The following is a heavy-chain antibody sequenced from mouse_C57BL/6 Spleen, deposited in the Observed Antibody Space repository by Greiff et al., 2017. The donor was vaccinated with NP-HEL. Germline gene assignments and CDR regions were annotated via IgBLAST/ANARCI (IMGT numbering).Heavy chain of an antibody. CDR1: GYTFTSYW. D-gene: IGHD2-5*01. CDR2: IYPGNSDT. V-gene: IGHV1-5*01. Sequence: EVQLQQSGTVLARPGASVKMSCKTSGYTFTSYWMHWVKQRPGQGLEWIGAIYPGNSDTSYNQKFKGKAKLTAVTSASTAYMALSSLTNEDSAVYYCTRDYSNYEDWYFDVWGTGTTVTVSS. CDR3: TRDYSNYEDWYFDV. J-gene: IGHJ1*03.